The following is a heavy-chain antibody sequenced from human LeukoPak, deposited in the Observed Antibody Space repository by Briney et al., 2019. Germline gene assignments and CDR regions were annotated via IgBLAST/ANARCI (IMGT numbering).Heavy chain of an antibody. Sequence: SGTLSLPCAVSGGSISSSNWWSWVRPPPGKGLEWIGEIYHSGSTNYNPSLKSRVTISVDKSKNQFSLKLSSVTAADTAVYYCARAGATGAPNRLFDYWGQGTLVTVSS. V-gene: IGHV4-4*02. D-gene: IGHD5-12*01. CDR1: GGSISSSNW. CDR2: IYHSGST. J-gene: IGHJ4*02. CDR3: ARAGATGAPNRLFDY.